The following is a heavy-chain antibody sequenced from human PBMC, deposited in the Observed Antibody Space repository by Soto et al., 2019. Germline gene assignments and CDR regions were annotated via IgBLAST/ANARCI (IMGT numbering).Heavy chain of an antibody. CDR3: AGVEVGVRYYVFWSGYTAWFDP. V-gene: IGHV1-18*01. D-gene: IGHD3-3*01. Sequence: GASVKVSCKASGYTFTSYGISWVRQAPGQGLEWMGWISAYNGNTNYAQKLQGRVTMTTDTSTSTAYMELRSLRSDDTAVYYCAGVEVGVRYYVFWSGYTAWFDPWGKETLVTVPS. J-gene: IGHJ5*02. CDR1: GYTFTSYG. CDR2: ISAYNGNT.